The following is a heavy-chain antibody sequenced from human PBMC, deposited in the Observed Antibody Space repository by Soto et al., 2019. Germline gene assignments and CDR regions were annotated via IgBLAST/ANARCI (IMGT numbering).Heavy chain of an antibody. CDR3: ARWSDGYTFFFDS. D-gene: IGHD5-18*01. CDR2: IYSSGLT. Sequence: SETLSLTCTVSADSFGTFYWSWIRQSPGRGLEWIGYIYSSGLTKYNPSFESRVTMSVDTSKKQISLNLNSVTAADTAVYYCARWSDGYTFFFDSWGQGTLVTVS. CDR1: ADSFGTFY. V-gene: IGHV4-59*01. J-gene: IGHJ4*02.